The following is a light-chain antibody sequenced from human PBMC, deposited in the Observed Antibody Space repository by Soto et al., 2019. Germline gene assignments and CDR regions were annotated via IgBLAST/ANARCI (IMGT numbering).Light chain of an antibody. CDR1: QSMSSW. J-gene: IGKJ1*01. Sequence: SHRFQSPSTVSGSVGDRITFTCRARQSMSSWLASYQQKPGKAPRLLIYEAISLESRVPSRISGRGSGTEFTLTITSLQPDDFATYYCQKYNSYPWTFGQGTKV. CDR3: QKYNSYPWT. CDR2: EAI. V-gene: IGKV1-5*01.